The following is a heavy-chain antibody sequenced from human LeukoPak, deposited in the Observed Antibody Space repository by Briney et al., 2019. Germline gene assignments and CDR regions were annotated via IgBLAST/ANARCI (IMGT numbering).Heavy chain of an antibody. CDR1: GFTFSSYA. CDR3: ARDQEGYCSGGSCYSPAFDI. Sequence: GGSLRLSCAASGFTFSSYAMHWVRQAPGKGLEYVSAISSNGSSTYHANSVKGRFTICRDNSKNTLYLQMGSLRAEDMAVYYCARDQEGYCSGGSCYSPAFDIWGQGTMVTVSS. CDR2: ISSNGSST. J-gene: IGHJ3*02. V-gene: IGHV3-64*01. D-gene: IGHD2-15*01.